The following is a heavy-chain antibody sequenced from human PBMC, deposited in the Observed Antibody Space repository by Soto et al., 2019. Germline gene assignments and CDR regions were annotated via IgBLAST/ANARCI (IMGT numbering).Heavy chain of an antibody. CDR3: ARRKDSSRYFYGMDV. CDR1: GESFNDYF. Sequence: QVALQQWGAGLLKPSQTLSLTCAVYGESFNDYFWTWIRQSPGGGLECLAEVHHTGTSYYNPALKSRLAVSVDTSRNQVYLNLTSLTAADTATYCCARRKDSSRYFYGMDVWGQGTTVVVSS. CDR2: VHHTGTS. V-gene: IGHV4-34*02. J-gene: IGHJ6*02. D-gene: IGHD6-13*01.